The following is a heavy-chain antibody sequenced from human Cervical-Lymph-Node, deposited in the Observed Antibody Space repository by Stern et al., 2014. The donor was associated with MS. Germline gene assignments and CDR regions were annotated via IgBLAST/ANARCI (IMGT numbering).Heavy chain of an antibody. V-gene: IGHV4-59*01. CDR1: GGSINSYY. J-gene: IGHJ4*02. D-gene: IGHD3-22*01. Sequence: VQLVQSGPGLVKPSETLSLTCTVSGGSINSYYWSWIRQPPGKGLEWIGYIYYDGSANYNPSLKSRVTISVDTSRNQFSLKLRSVTAADTAVYYCARERPYYDGRVYRQYFDFWGQGTLVTVSS. CDR3: ARERPYYDGRVYRQYFDF. CDR2: IYYDGSA.